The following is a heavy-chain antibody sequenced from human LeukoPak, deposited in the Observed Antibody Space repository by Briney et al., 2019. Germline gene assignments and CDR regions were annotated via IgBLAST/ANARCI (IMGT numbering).Heavy chain of an antibody. V-gene: IGHV1-2*02. CDR3: ASYYGHYTRNWMDT. J-gene: IGHJ5*02. D-gene: IGHD4-17*01. Sequence: GASVKVSCKASGYSFTDYYMHWVRQPPGQGLEWMGWIHPNSGDTKSAQRFQGRVTMTRDTSISTAYMELTRLTSDDTAVYYCASYYGHYTRNWMDTWGQGTLVTVSS. CDR1: GYSFTDYY. CDR2: IHPNSGDT.